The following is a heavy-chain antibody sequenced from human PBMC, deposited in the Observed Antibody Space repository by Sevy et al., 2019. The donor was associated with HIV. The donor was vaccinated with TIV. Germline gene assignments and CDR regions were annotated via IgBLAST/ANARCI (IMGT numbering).Heavy chain of an antibody. Sequence: ASVKVSCKASGGTFSSYAISWVRQAPGQGLEWMGGIIPIFGTANYAQKFQGRVTITADESTSTAYMELSSLRSEDTAVYYCAREGNVSGRSYYYYYMDVWGKGTTVTVSS. D-gene: IGHD2-15*01. J-gene: IGHJ6*03. CDR3: AREGNVSGRSYYYYYMDV. CDR1: GGTFSSYA. CDR2: IIPIFGTA. V-gene: IGHV1-69*13.